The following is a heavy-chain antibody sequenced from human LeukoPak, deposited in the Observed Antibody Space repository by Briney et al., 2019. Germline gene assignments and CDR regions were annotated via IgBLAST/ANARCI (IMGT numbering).Heavy chain of an antibody. CDR1: GFTFSSYA. CDR2: ISYDGSNK. CDR3: ARGHVVGAFDY. Sequence: GRSLRLSCAASGFTFSSYAMHWVRQAPGKGLEWVAVISYDGSNKYYADSVKGRFTISRDNSKNTLYLQMNSLRAEDTAVYYCARGHVVGAFDYWGQGTLVTVSS. J-gene: IGHJ4*02. V-gene: IGHV3-30-3*01. D-gene: IGHD1-26*01.